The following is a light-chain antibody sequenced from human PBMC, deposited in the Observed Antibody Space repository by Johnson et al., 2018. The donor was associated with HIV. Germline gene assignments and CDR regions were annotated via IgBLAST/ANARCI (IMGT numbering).Light chain of an antibody. V-gene: IGLV1-51*01. CDR3: GTWDSSLSAYV. CDR1: SSNIGNNF. J-gene: IGLJ1*01. Sequence: QSVLTQPPSVSAAPGQKVTISCSGSSSNIGNNFVSWYQQLPGRAPNLLIYDNNKRPSGIPDRFSPSKSGTSATLGITGLQTGDEADYYCGTWDSSLSAYVFGTGTKVTVL. CDR2: DNN.